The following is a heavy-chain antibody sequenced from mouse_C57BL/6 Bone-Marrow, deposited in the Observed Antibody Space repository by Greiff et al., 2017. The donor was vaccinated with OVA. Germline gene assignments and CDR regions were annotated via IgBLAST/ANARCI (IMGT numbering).Heavy chain of an antibody. D-gene: IGHD2-4*01. V-gene: IGHV3-6*01. Sequence: VQLKESGPGLVKPSQSLSLTCSVTGYSITSGYYWNWIRQFPGNKLEWMGYISYDGSNNYNPSLKNRISITRDTSKNQFFLKLNSVTTEDTATYYCAIYYDYDEALAWFAYWGQGTLVTVSA. CDR2: ISYDGSN. CDR3: AIYYDYDEALAWFAY. CDR1: GYSITSGYY. J-gene: IGHJ3*01.